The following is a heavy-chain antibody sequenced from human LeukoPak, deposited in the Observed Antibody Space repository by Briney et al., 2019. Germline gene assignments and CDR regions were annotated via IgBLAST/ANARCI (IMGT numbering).Heavy chain of an antibody. CDR1: GYSFTSYW. CDR2: IYPDDSDT. CDR3: AKVVPLSRSQNWFDP. Sequence: GESLKISCKGSGYSFTSYWIGWVRQMPGKGLEWMGIIYPDDSDTRYSPSFQGQVTMSADKSISTAYLQWSSLRASDTAMYYCAKVVPLSRSQNWFDPWGQGTLVTVSS. J-gene: IGHJ5*02. D-gene: IGHD2-2*01. V-gene: IGHV5-51*01.